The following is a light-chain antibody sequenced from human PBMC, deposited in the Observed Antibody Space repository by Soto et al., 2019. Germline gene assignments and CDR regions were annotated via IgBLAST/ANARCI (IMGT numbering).Light chain of an antibody. CDR1: QSISSW. CDR2: DAS. J-gene: IGKJ1*01. CDR3: HQYGTSLGT. Sequence: DIQMTQSPSTLSASVGDRVTITCRASQSISSWLAWYQQKPGKAPKLLIFDASSLESGVPSRFSGSGSGTEFTLTISSLQPEDFAVYYCHQYGTSLGTFGQGTKVDIK. V-gene: IGKV1-5*01.